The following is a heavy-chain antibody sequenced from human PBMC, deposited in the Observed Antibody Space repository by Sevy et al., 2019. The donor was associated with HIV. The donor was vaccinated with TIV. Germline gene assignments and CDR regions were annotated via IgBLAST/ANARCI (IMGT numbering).Heavy chain of an antibody. CDR1: GFTFRTYW. V-gene: IGHV3-7*01. J-gene: IGHJ4*02. CDR3: ARLSSPMPDSGWYDFFDH. CDR2: IKPDGSDR. D-gene: IGHD6-19*01. Sequence: GGSLRLSCAASGFTFRTYWMSWVRQAPGKGLEWVANIKPDGSDRNYMDSVKGRFTISRDNAKNSLYLHVGSLRAEDTAVYYCARLSSPMPDSGWYDFFDHWGQGTLVTVSS.